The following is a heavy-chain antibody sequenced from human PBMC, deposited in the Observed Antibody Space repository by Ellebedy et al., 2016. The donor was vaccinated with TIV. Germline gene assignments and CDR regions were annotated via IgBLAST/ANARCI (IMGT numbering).Heavy chain of an antibody. Sequence: ALVKVSCXASGYTFTGYYMHWVRQAPGQGLEWMGWINPNSGGTNYAQKFQGRVTMTRDTSISTAYMELSRLRSDDTAVYYCARDDNGIAAAGTGILVWGQGTLVTVSS. V-gene: IGHV1-2*02. CDR2: INPNSGGT. D-gene: IGHD6-13*01. CDR3: ARDDNGIAAAGTGILV. J-gene: IGHJ4*02. CDR1: GYTFTGYY.